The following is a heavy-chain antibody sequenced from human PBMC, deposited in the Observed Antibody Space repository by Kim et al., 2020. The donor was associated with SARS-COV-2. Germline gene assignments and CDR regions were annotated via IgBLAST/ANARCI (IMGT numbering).Heavy chain of an antibody. Sequence: SETLSLTCTVSGGSISSGGYYWSWIRQHPGKGLEWIVYIYYSGSTYYNPSLKSRLTISVDTSKNQFSLKLSSVTAADTAVYYCARSVLRGGAGMDVWGQGTTVTVSS. CDR1: GGSISSGGYY. CDR3: ARSVLRGGAGMDV. CDR2: IYYSGST. V-gene: IGHV4-31*03. D-gene: IGHD3-3*01. J-gene: IGHJ6*02.